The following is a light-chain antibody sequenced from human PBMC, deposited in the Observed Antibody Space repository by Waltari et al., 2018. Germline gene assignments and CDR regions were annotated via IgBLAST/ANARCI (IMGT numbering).Light chain of an antibody. V-gene: IGKV3-20*01. CDR2: GAS. J-gene: IGKJ2*03. CDR1: QSLSSY. Sequence: SPATLSLSPGERATLSCRASQSLSSYLAWYQQKPGQAPRLLIYGASSRATGIPDRFSGSGSGTEFTLTISSLEPEDFAVYYCQKYSSSPYSFGQGTKVEIK. CDR3: QKYSSSPYS.